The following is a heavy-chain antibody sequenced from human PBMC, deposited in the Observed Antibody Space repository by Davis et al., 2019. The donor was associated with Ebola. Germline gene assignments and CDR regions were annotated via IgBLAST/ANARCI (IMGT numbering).Heavy chain of an antibody. CDR3: ARDRGGDYSFDY. J-gene: IGHJ4*02. CDR1: GYTFTSYA. CDR2: INTGNGNT. D-gene: IGHD3-10*01. Sequence: ASVKVSCKASGYTFTSYAMHWVRQAPGQRLEWMGWINTGNGNTKYSQKFQGRVTITRDTSASIAYMELSSLRSEDTAVYYCARDRGGDYSFDYWGQGTLVTVSS. V-gene: IGHV1-3*04.